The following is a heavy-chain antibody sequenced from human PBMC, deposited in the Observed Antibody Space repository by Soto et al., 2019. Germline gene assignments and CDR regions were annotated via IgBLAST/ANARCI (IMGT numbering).Heavy chain of an antibody. CDR3: AKDRHDSSGPYAY. V-gene: IGHV3-30*18. Sequence: AGGSLRLSCAAPGFTFSSYCMHWVRQAPGKGVEWVAVISYDGSNKYYADSVKGRFTISRDNSKNTLYLQMNSLRAEDTAVYYCAKDRHDSSGPYAYWGQGTLVTVSS. CDR1: GFTFSSYC. J-gene: IGHJ4*02. D-gene: IGHD3-22*01. CDR2: ISYDGSNK.